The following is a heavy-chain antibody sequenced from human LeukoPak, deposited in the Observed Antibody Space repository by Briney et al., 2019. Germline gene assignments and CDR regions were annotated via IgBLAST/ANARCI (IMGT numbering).Heavy chain of an antibody. J-gene: IGHJ3*02. CDR2: ISAYNGNT. Sequence: ASVKVSCKASGYTFTSYGTSWVRPAPGQGLEWMGWISAYNGNTNYAQKLQGRVTKTTDTSTSTAYMELRSLRSDDTAVYYCARDKGDYDFWSGYHDAFDIWGQGTMVTVSS. CDR3: ARDKGDYDFWSGYHDAFDI. D-gene: IGHD3-3*01. V-gene: IGHV1-18*01. CDR1: GYTFTSYG.